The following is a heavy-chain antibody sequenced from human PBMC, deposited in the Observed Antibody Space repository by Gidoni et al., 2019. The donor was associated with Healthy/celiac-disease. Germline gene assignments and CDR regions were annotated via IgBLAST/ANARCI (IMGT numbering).Heavy chain of an antibody. CDR3: ARSGIVVVTAGPDAFDI. Sequence: QVQLKESGPGLVKPSETLSLTCPVPGGSISSYYWSWIRQPPGKGLEWIGYIYYSGSTNYNPSLKSRVTISVDTSKNQFSLKLSSVTAADTAVYYCARSGIVVVTAGPDAFDIWGQGTMVTVSS. D-gene: IGHD2-21*02. CDR2: IYYSGST. V-gene: IGHV4-59*01. J-gene: IGHJ3*02. CDR1: GGSISSYY.